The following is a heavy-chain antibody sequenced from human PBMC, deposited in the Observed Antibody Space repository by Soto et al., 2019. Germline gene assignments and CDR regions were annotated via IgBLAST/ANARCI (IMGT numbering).Heavy chain of an antibody. CDR3: AKLQHNSYYYVMDV. Sequence: LRLSCAASGFTFSSSAMRWVRQAPGQGLEWVSSITYTGNTHYSDSVKGRFTISRDNSKNTLYLQMDSLRAEDTAVYYCAKLQHNSYYYVMDVWGQGTTVTVSS. V-gene: IGHV3-23*01. J-gene: IGHJ6*02. CDR1: GFTFSSSA. CDR2: ITYTGNT.